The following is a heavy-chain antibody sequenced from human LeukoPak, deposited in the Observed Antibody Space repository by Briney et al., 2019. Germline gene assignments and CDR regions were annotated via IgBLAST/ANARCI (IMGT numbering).Heavy chain of an antibody. CDR2: ISYDGSNK. CDR3: AREGQDGSGSYYIDY. V-gene: IGHV3-30-3*01. Sequence: GGSLRLSCAASGFTFSSYAMHWVRQAPGKGLEWVAVISYDGSNKYYADSVKGRFTISRDNSKNTLYLQMNSLRAEDTAVYYCAREGQDGSGSYYIDYWGQGTLVTVSS. J-gene: IGHJ4*02. D-gene: IGHD3-10*01. CDR1: GFTFSSYA.